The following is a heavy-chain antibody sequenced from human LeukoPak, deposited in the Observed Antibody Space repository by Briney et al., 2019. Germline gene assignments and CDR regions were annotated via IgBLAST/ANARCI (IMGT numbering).Heavy chain of an antibody. CDR1: GGSISSGDYY. Sequence: SQTLSLTCTVSGGSISSGDYYWSWIRQPPGKGLEWIGYIYYSGSTYYNPSLKSRVTISVDTSKNQFSLKLSSLTAADTAVYYCASGPSPYFFDYWGQGTLVTVSS. CDR3: ASGPSPYFFDY. CDR2: IYYSGST. D-gene: IGHD3/OR15-3a*01. V-gene: IGHV4-30-4*08. J-gene: IGHJ4*02.